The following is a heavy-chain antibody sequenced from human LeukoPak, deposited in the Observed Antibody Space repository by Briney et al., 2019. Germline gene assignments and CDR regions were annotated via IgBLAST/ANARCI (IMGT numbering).Heavy chain of an antibody. CDR2: INPNSGST. J-gene: IGHJ4*02. Sequence: ASVKVSCKPSVYTFTGYYMHWVRQAPGQPLEWVGWINPNSGSTNYAQKFQGRVTMTRDTSMSTAYMEVSKLTSDDTAVYYCARDLKMATLPGYWGKGTLVTVSS. CDR3: ARDLKMATLPGY. D-gene: IGHD5-24*01. CDR1: VYTFTGYY. V-gene: IGHV1-2*02.